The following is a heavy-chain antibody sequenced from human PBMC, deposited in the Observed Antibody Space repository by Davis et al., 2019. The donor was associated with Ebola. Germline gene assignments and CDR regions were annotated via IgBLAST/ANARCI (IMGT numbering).Heavy chain of an antibody. D-gene: IGHD5-18*01. CDR1: GGSISSSSSY. CDR3: ARGRRYSYGPPRY. V-gene: IGHV4-39*07. J-gene: IGHJ4*02. Sequence: MPGGSLRLSCTVSGGSISSSSSYWGWIRQPPGKGLEWIGNIFYSGSTYYNPSLKSRVTISVDTSKNQFSLKLTSVTAADTAVYYCARGRRYSYGPPRYWGQGTLVTVSS. CDR2: IFYSGST.